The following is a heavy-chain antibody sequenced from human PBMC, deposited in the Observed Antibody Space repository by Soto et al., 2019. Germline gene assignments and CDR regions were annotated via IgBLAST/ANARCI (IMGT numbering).Heavy chain of an antibody. CDR2: IYYSGST. Sequence: SEPKSLPSTVAGGSISSGGYYWRWIRKPPGKGLEWIGYIYYSGSTYYNPSLKSRVTISVDTSKNQFSLKLSSVTAADTAVYFCAREALYGSGSYRLASWGKGTLVTVSS. CDR1: GGSISSGGYY. J-gene: IGHJ5*01. V-gene: IGHV4-30-4*01. D-gene: IGHD3-10*01. CDR3: AREALYGSGSYRLAS.